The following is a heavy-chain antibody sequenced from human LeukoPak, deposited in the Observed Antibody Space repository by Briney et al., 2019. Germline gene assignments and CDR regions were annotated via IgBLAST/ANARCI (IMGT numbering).Heavy chain of an antibody. CDR1: GYTFTGYY. CDR2: INPSGGST. J-gene: IGHJ4*02. D-gene: IGHD6-19*01. CDR3: ARDLGISGWYAPPLGYFDY. V-gene: IGHV1-46*01. Sequence: ASVKVSCKASGYTFTGYYVHWVRQAPGQGLEWMGIINPSGGSTSYAQKFQGRVTMTRDTSTSTVYMELSSLRSDDTAVYYCARDLGISGWYAPPLGYFDYWGQGTLVTVSS.